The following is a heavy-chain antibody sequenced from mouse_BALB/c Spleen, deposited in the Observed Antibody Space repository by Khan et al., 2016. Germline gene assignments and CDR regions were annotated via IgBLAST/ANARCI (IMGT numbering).Heavy chain of an antibody. CDR3: ARKGARNSDAMDD. CDR1: GFTFSSFG. Sequence: EVELVESGGGLVQPGGSRKLSCAASGFTFSSFGMHWVRQAPEKGLEWVAYISSGRSSIYYADTVKGRFTISRDNPKNTLFLQMTSLRSEDSAMKYGARKGARNSDAMDDWGHGTSVTVSS. V-gene: IGHV5-17*02. J-gene: IGHJ4*01. CDR2: ISSGRSSI.